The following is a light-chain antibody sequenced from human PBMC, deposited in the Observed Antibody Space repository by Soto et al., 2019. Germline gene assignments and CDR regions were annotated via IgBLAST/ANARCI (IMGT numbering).Light chain of an antibody. CDR1: QSISTY. CDR3: QQLKSYPQT. J-gene: IGKJ1*01. Sequence: DIQMTQSPSTLSASVGDRVAITCWASQSISTYLNWYQQKPGKAPNLLIFAASTLQSGVPSRFSGSGSGTEFTLTISSLQPEDFATYYCQQLKSYPQTFGQGTKVDIK. V-gene: IGKV1-9*01. CDR2: AAS.